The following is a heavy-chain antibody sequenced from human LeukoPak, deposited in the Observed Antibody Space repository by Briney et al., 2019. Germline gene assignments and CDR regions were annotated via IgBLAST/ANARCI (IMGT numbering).Heavy chain of an antibody. D-gene: IGHD5-18*01. J-gene: IGHJ6*02. V-gene: IGHV3-33*08. CDR1: GFTFSSYA. CDR2: IWYDGSNK. Sequence: SGGSLRLSCAASGFTFSSYAMHWVRQAPGKGLEWVAVIWYDGSNKYYADSVKGRFTISRDNSKNTLYLQMNSLRAEDTAVYYGAREEISQIQLEGGGTLYNYYYYGMDVWGQGTTVTVSS. CDR3: AREEISQIQLEGGGTLYNYYYYGMDV.